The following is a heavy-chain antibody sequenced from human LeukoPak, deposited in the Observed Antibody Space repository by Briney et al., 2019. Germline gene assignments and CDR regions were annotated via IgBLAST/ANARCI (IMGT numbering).Heavy chain of an antibody. J-gene: IGHJ4*02. Sequence: GASVKVSCKASGYTFTDYYMHWVRQAPGQGLEWMGWINPNSGGTNYAQKFQGRVTMTRDTSITTAYMELSRLRSDDTAVYYCARIGSNGYYYLNLDNWGQGTLVIVSS. D-gene: IGHD3-22*01. CDR2: INPNSGGT. CDR3: ARIGSNGYYYLNLDN. CDR1: GYTFTDYY. V-gene: IGHV1-2*02.